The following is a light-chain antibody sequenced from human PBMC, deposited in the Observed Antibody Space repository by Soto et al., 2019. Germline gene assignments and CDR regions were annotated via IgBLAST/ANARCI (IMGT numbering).Light chain of an antibody. CDR2: AAS. CDR3: QQDGSSAYT. CDR1: QSVSSSS. Sequence: EMVLTQSPGTLSLSPGERATLSCRASQSVSSSSLAWYQQTPGQAPRLLIYAASSRATGIPDRFSGSGSGTHFTLTISRREPEDFAVYYCQQDGSSAYTFGQGTELEIK. J-gene: IGKJ2*01. V-gene: IGKV3-20*01.